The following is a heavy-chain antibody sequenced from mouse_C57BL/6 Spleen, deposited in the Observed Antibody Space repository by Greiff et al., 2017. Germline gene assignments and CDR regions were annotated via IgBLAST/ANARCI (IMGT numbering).Heavy chain of an antibody. Sequence: QVQLQQSGPELVKPGASVKISCKASGYAFSSSWMNWVKPRPGTGLEWIGRIYPGDGDTNYTGKFTGKATLTADKSSSTAYMQLSSLTSEDSAVYFCARGSSGYVSYCDYWGQGTTLTVSS. D-gene: IGHD3-2*02. CDR1: GYAFSSSW. CDR2: IYPGDGDT. J-gene: IGHJ2*01. V-gene: IGHV1-82*01. CDR3: ARGSSGYVSYCDY.